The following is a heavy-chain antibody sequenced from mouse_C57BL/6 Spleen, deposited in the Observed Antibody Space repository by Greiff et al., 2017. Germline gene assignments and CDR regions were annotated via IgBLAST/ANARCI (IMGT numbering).Heavy chain of an antibody. J-gene: IGHJ3*01. CDR1: GYSITSGYY. CDR2: ISYDGSN. D-gene: IGHD1-2*01. Sequence: EVKLMESGPGLVKPSQSLSLTCSVTGYSITSGYYWNWIRQFPGNKLEWMGYISYDGSNNYNPSLKNRISITRDTSKNQFFLKLNSVTTEDTATYYCANHYAYSGFAYWGQGTLVTVSA. CDR3: ANHYAYSGFAY. V-gene: IGHV3-6*01.